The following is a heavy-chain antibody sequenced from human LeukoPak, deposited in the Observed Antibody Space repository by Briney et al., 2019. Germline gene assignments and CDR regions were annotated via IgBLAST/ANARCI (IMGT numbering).Heavy chain of an antibody. CDR1: GYTFTGYY. CDR3: ARAIQRFCSGGSCYSFSYYYMDV. V-gene: IGHV1-2*02. Sequence: ASVKVSCKASGYTFTGYYMHWVRQAPGQGLEWMGWINPNSGGTNYAQKFQERVTITRDMSTSTAYMELSSLRSEDTAVYYCARAIQRFCSGGSCYSFSYYYMDVWGKGTTVTVSS. D-gene: IGHD2-15*01. CDR2: INPNSGGT. J-gene: IGHJ6*03.